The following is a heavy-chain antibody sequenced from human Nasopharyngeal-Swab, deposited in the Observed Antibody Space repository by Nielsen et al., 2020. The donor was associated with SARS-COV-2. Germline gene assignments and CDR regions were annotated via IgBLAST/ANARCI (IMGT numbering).Heavy chain of an antibody. Sequence: SETLSLTCSVSGGSISSLDYYWGWIRQPPGKGLEWIGHIYYSGIAYYKPSLQSRVTISVDTSKNQFSLKLSSVTAADTAVFYCARRTRGSNDPFFDSWGQGTLVTVSS. D-gene: IGHD1-1*01. CDR2: IYYSGIA. CDR3: ARRTRGSNDPFFDS. CDR1: GGSISSLDYY. J-gene: IGHJ4*02. V-gene: IGHV4-39*01.